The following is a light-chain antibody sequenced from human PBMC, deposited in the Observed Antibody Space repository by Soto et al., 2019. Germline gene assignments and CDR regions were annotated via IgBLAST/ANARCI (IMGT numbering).Light chain of an antibody. CDR3: ISYTSDDVRYV. V-gene: IGLV2-14*01. Sequence: QSLLTHPASVSRTPGDSITISFTGSNSYVGIYDFVSWYQHHPGRAPKLIVSEVSNRPSVVSNRFSGSKSGNTASLTISGLKSEDEADYYCISYTSDDVRYVFGTGTKVPAL. CDR1: NSYVGIYDF. J-gene: IGLJ1*01. CDR2: EVS.